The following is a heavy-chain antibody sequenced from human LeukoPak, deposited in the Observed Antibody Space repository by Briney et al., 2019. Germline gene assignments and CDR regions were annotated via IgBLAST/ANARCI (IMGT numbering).Heavy chain of an antibody. V-gene: IGHV3-7*03. J-gene: IGHJ4*02. Sequence: GGSLRLSCEVSEFTFSSYWMTWVRQAPGKGLEWVANINPDGSEKYYVDSVKGRFTTSRDNAKNSLYLQMNSLRTGDTALYYCATDLNWNSFWGQGTLVTVSS. CDR1: EFTFSSYW. CDR2: INPDGSEK. D-gene: IGHD1-7*01. CDR3: ATDLNWNSF.